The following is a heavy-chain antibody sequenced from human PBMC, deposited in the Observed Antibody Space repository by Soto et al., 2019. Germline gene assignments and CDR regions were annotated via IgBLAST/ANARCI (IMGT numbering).Heavy chain of an antibody. CDR1: GFTLSNAW. CDR2: IKTKSEGGTT. Sequence: EVQLVQSGGGLVKPGESLRVSCAAYGFTLSNAWMNWVRQAPGKGLEWVGRIKTKSEGGTTEFAAPVKGRFTISRDDSKNTMYLQMNSLKSEYTAVYYCTTDQHGDYNNWGQGTLVTVSS. V-gene: IGHV3-15*07. J-gene: IGHJ4*02. CDR3: TTDQHGDYNN. D-gene: IGHD2-21*01.